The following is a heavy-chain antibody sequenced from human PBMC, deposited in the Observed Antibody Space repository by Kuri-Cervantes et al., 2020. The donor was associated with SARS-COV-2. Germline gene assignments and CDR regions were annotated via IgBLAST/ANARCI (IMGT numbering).Heavy chain of an antibody. CDR3: ARDYGESYYYYYGMDV. V-gene: IGHV3-11*06. CDR1: GGSISSSS. CDR2: ISSSSSYT. Sequence: LSLTCTVSGGSISSSSYYWGWIRQPPGKGLEWVSYISSSSSYTNYADSVKGRFTISRDNAKNSLYLQMNSLRDEDTAVYYCARDYGESYYYYYGMDVWGQGTTVTVSS. D-gene: IGHD4-17*01. J-gene: IGHJ6*02.